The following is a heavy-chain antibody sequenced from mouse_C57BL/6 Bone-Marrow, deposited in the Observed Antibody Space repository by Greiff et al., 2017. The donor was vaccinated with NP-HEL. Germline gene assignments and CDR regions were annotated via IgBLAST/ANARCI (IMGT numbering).Heavy chain of an antibody. V-gene: IGHV5-4*01. D-gene: IGHD1-1*02. CDR3: AREDYGWFAY. CDR1: GFTFSSYA. CDR2: ISDGGSYT. Sequence: EVKLVESGGGLVKPGGSLKLSCAASGFTFSSYAMSWVRQTPEQRLEWVATISDGGSYTYYPDNVKGRFTISRDNAKNNLYLQMSHLKSEDTAMYYCAREDYGWFAYWGQGTLVTVSA. J-gene: IGHJ3*01.